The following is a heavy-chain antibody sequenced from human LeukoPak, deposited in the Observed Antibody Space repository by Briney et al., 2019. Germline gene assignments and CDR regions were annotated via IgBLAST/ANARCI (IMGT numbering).Heavy chain of an antibody. CDR1: GFTFSSSA. Sequence: GGSLRLSCTASGFTFSSSAMSWVRQAPGKGLEWVSSITSSGDSTYNADSVKGGFIISGDSSKNTLYLQMNSLRAEDTAVYYCVRGRVFVDYWGQGTLVTVSS. V-gene: IGHV3-23*01. CDR3: VRGRVFVDY. CDR2: ITSSGDST. J-gene: IGHJ4*02. D-gene: IGHD3-16*01.